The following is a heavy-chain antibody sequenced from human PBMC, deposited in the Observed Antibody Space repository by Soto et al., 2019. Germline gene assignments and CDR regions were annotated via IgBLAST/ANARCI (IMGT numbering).Heavy chain of an antibody. CDR1: GGTFSSYS. CDR3: ARDRYYDSSGYFDY. V-gene: IGHV1-69*13. D-gene: IGHD3-22*01. Sequence: ASVKVSCKASGGTFSSYSINWVRQAPGQGLEWMGGIIPIFGTANYAQKFQGRVTITADESTSTAYMELSSLRSEDTAVYYCARDRYYDSSGYFDYWGQGTLVTVSS. CDR2: IIPIFGTA. J-gene: IGHJ4*02.